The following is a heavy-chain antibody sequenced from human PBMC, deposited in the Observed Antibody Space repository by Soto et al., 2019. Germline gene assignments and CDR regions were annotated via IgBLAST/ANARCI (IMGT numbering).Heavy chain of an antibody. J-gene: IGHJ4*02. V-gene: IGHV4-39*01. Sequence: SETLSLTCTVSGGSISSSSYYWGWIRQPPGKGLEWIGSIYYSGSTYYNPSLKSRVTISVDTSKNQFSLKLSSVTAADTAVYYCARHYYDTLGYWGQGTLVPVSP. CDR3: ARHYYDTLGY. CDR1: GGSISSSSYY. CDR2: IYYSGST. D-gene: IGHD3-22*01.